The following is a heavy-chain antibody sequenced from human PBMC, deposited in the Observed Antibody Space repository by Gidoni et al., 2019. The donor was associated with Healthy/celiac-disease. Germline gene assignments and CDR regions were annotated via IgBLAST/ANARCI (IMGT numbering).Heavy chain of an antibody. J-gene: IGHJ4*02. V-gene: IGHV2-5*02. CDR3: AHSGYDILTGYYPFDY. CDR1: GFSLSTSGVG. D-gene: IGHD3-9*01. CDR2: IYWDDDK. Sequence: QITLKESGPRLVKPTQTLTLTCTFSGFSLSTSGVGVGWIRQPPGKALEWLALIYWDDDKRYSPSLKSRLTITKDTSKNQVVLTMTNMDPVDTATYYCAHSGYDILTGYYPFDYWGQGTLVTVSS.